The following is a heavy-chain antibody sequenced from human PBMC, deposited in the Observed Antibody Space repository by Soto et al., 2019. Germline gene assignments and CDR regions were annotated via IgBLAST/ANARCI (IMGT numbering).Heavy chain of an antibody. Sequence: SETLSLTCTVSGGSVSSSSYYWGWIRQPPGKGLEWIGSLFYSVTTYYNPSLKSRVTIYIDTSKNQFSLKLSSVTAADTAVYYCATLLYGYYDSSGSYSDYWGQGTLVTVSS. J-gene: IGHJ4*02. D-gene: IGHD3-22*01. V-gene: IGHV4-39*01. CDR3: ATLLYGYYDSSGSYSDY. CDR1: GGSVSSSSYY. CDR2: LFYSVTT.